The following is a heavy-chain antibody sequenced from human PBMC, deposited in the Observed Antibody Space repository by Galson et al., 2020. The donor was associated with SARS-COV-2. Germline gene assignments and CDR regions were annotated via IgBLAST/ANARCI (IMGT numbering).Heavy chain of an antibody. CDR1: GGSISSYY. J-gene: IGHJ5*02. D-gene: IGHD1-26*01. V-gene: IGHV4-59*08. Sequence: SETLSLTCTVSGGSISSYYWSWIRQPPGKGLEWIGYIYYSGSTNYNPSLKRRVTISVDTSKNQFSLKLSSVTAADTAVYYCARGVSQSGNWFDPWGQGTLVTVSS. CDR3: ARGVSQSGNWFDP. CDR2: IYYSGST.